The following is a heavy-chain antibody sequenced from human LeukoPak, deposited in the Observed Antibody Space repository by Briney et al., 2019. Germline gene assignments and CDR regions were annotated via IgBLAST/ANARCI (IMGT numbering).Heavy chain of an antibody. CDR3: ARDVLGMSGVWFFDL. CDR1: GDSISTNC. V-gene: IGHV4-4*07. J-gene: IGHJ2*01. Sequence: PSETLSLTCAVSGDSISTNCWTWIRQPAGKGLEWIGCVCTSGITNYNPSLESRVTMSLDTSKKQFSLRLTPVTAADTAVYYCARDVLGMSGVWFFDLWGRGTLVSVSS. D-gene: IGHD7-27*01. CDR2: VCTSGIT.